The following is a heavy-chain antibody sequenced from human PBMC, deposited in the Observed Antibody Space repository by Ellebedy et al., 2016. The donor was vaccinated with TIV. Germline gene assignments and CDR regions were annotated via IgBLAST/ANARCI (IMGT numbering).Heavy chain of an antibody. J-gene: IGHJ2*01. CDR2: ISWNSGSV. V-gene: IGHV3-9*01. CDR1: GFNFDDYA. CDR3: VKDKSVSGFSFWLFDL. Sequence: SLKISCAASGFNFDDYAMHWVRQAPGKDLEWVSGISWNSGSVNYADSVKGRFTISRDNVNDSLHLQMNSLRPEDTAFYYCVKDKSVSGFSFWLFDLWGRGTLVTVSS. D-gene: IGHD3-22*01.